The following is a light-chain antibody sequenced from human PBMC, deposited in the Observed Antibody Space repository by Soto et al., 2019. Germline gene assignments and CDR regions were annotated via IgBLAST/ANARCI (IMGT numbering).Light chain of an antibody. Sequence: EIVLTQSPATLSLSPGERATLSCRASQSVNRNLAWYRQKPGQAPRLLIYDASNRATGIPARFSGSGSGTDFTLTISSLDPADFAVYYCQQRSNWPLTFGGGTKVEIK. CDR3: QQRSNWPLT. J-gene: IGKJ4*01. CDR2: DAS. V-gene: IGKV3-11*01. CDR1: QSVNRN.